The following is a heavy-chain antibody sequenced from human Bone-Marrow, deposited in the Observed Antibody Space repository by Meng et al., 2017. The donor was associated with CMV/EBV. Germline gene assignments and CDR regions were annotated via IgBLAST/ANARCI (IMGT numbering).Heavy chain of an antibody. D-gene: IGHD3-9*01. V-gene: IGHV4-39*01. CDR2: IYYSGST. CDR3: ARHRLGMSDILN. Sequence: GSLRLSCTVSGGSISSSSYYWGWIRQPPGKGLEWIGSIYYSGSTYYNPSLKSRVTISVDTSKNQFSLKLSSVTAADTAVYYCARHRLGMSDILNWGQGPLVTFYS. CDR1: GGSISSSSYY. J-gene: IGHJ4*02.